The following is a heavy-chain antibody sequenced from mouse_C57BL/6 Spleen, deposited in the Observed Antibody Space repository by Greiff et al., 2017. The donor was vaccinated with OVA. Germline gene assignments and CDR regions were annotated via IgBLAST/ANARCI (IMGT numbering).Heavy chain of an antibody. V-gene: IGHV1-64*01. Sequence: QVQLQQPGAELVKPGASVKLSCKASGYTFTSYWMHWVKQRPGQGLEWIGMIHPNSGSTNYNEKIKSKATLTVDKSSSTAYMQLSSLTSEDAAVYYCAREGSNGGYFDYWGQGTTLTVSS. CDR2: IHPNSGST. CDR1: GYTFTSYW. CDR3: AREGSNGGYFDY. J-gene: IGHJ2*01.